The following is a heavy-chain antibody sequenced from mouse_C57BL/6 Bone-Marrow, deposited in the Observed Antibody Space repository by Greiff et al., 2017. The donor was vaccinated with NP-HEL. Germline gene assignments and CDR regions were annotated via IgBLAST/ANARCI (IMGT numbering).Heavy chain of an antibody. J-gene: IGHJ2*01. D-gene: IGHD1-1*01. Sequence: EVQRVESEGGLVQPGSSMKLSCTASGFTFSDYYMAWVRQVPEKGLEWVANINYDGSSTYYLDSLKSRFIISRDNAKNILYLQMSSLKSEDTATYYCARGYYGRGYFDYWGQGTTLTVSS. CDR2: INYDGSST. V-gene: IGHV5-16*01. CDR1: GFTFSDYY. CDR3: ARGYYGRGYFDY.